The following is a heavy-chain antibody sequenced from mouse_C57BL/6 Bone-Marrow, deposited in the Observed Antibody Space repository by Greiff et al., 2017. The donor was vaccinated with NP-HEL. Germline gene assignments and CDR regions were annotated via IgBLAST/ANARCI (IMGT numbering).Heavy chain of an antibody. J-gene: IGHJ1*03. CDR1: GFTFSSYA. CDR3: ARPTVVALYWYFDV. V-gene: IGHV5-4*01. Sequence: DVHLVESGGGLVKPGGSLKLSCAASGFTFSSYAMSWVRQTPEKRLEWVATISDGGSYTYYPDNVKGRFTISRDNAKNNLYLQMSHLKSEDTAMYYCARPTVVALYWYFDVWGTGTTVTVSS. CDR2: ISDGGSYT. D-gene: IGHD1-1*01.